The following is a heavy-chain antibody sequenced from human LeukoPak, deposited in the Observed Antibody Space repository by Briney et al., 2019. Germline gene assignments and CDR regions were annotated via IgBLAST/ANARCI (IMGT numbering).Heavy chain of an antibody. V-gene: IGHV3-33*01. CDR3: ARGYSSSWYPEIDY. Sequence: GGSLRLSCAAPGFTFSSYGMHWVRQAPGKGLEWVAVIWYDGSNKYYGESVKGRFTISRDNSKNTLDLQMNSLRAEDTAVYYCARGYSSSWYPEIDYWGQGTLVTVSS. D-gene: IGHD6-13*01. CDR1: GFTFSSYG. J-gene: IGHJ4*02. CDR2: IWYDGSNK.